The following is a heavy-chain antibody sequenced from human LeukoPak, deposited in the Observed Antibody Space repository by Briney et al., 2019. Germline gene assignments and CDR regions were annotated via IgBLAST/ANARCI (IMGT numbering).Heavy chain of an antibody. D-gene: IGHD3-16*01. CDR2: ISYDGGDK. CDR1: GFSFNNYA. V-gene: IGHV3-30*18. Sequence: PGGSLRLSCAASGFSFNNYAMYWVRQAPGKGLEWVALISYDGGDKYYAESMKGRITISRDNAENTLYLQMNNLRPDDTAFYFCVKEGVEYSYSYGGYWGQGTLVTVSS. CDR3: VKEGVEYSYSYGGY. J-gene: IGHJ4*02.